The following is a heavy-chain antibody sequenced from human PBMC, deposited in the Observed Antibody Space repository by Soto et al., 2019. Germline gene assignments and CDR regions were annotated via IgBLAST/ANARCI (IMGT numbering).Heavy chain of an antibody. V-gene: IGHV3-33*08. CDR3: AREQHDYGDYVIDY. CDR1: GFTFSSYE. J-gene: IGHJ4*02. CDR2: IWYDGSNK. D-gene: IGHD4-17*01. Sequence: LSLSCAASGFTFSSYEMHWFRQAPGKGLEWVAVIWYDGSNKYYAASVKGRFTISRDNSKNTLYLQMNSLRAEDMAVYYCAREQHDYGDYVIDYWGQGTLVTVSS.